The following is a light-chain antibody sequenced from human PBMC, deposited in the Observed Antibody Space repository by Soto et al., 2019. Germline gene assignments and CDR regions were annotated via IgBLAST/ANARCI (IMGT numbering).Light chain of an antibody. J-gene: IGKJ1*01. CDR3: QHYNSYSEA. Sequence: DIQMTQSPSTLSGSVGDRVTITCRASQTISSWLAWNQQKPGKAPKLLIYKASTLKSGVPSRFSGSGSGTEFTLTISSLQPEDFATYYCQHYNSYSEACGQGTKVELK. CDR2: KAS. V-gene: IGKV1-5*03. CDR1: QTISSW.